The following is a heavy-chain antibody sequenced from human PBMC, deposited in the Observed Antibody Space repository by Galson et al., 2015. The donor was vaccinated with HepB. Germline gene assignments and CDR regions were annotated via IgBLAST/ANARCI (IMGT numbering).Heavy chain of an antibody. Sequence: PLRLSCAASGFIFSDYGMHWVRQAPGKGLEWVAVISYDGNTKFYADSVKGRFTISRDNSKSALYLQMDSLRAEDTAVYYCAKDLALTASYYYLGMDVWGQGTTVTVSS. D-gene: IGHD2-21*02. J-gene: IGHJ6*02. V-gene: IGHV3-30*18. CDR2: ISYDGNTK. CDR1: GFIFSDYG. CDR3: AKDLALTASYYYLGMDV.